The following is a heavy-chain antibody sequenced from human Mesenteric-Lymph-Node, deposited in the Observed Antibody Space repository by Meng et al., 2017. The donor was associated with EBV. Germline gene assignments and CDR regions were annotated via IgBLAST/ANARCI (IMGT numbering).Heavy chain of an antibody. V-gene: IGHV1-8*01. CDR3: ARRDSSGWYYWFDP. CDR1: GYSFTSYD. D-gene: IGHD6-19*01. J-gene: IGHJ5*02. Sequence: GKLVQSGAEVKKPGASVKVSCKASGYSFTSYDINWVRQATGQGLEWMGWMNPNSGNTGYAQKFQGRVTMTRNTSISTAYMELSSLRSEDTAVYYCARRDSSGWYYWFDPWGQGTLVTVSS. CDR2: MNPNSGNT.